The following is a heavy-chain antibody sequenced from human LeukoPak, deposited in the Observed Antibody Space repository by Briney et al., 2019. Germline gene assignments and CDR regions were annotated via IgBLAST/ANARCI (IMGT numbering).Heavy chain of an antibody. V-gene: IGHV3-9*01. Sequence: GRSLRLSCAASGFTFDDYAMHWVRQAPGKGLEWVSGISWNSGSIGYADSVKGRFTISRDNAKNSLYLQMNSLRAEDTALYYCAKDKGGTMVRGVIFDYWGQGTLVTVSS. J-gene: IGHJ4*02. CDR3: AKDKGGTMVRGVIFDY. CDR1: GFTFDDYA. CDR2: ISWNSGSI. D-gene: IGHD3-10*01.